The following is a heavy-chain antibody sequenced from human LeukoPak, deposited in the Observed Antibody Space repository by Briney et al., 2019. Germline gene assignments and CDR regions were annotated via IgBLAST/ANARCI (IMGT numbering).Heavy chain of an antibody. CDR3: ASIGYCTNGVCYFDY. V-gene: IGHV4-34*01. Sequence: PSETLSLTCAVYGGSFSGYYWSWIRQPPGKGLEWIGEINHSGSTNYNPSLKSRVTISVDTSKNQFSLKLSSVTATDTAVYYCASIGYCTNGVCYFDYWGQGTLVTVSS. J-gene: IGHJ4*02. D-gene: IGHD2-8*01. CDR1: GGSFSGYY. CDR2: INHSGST.